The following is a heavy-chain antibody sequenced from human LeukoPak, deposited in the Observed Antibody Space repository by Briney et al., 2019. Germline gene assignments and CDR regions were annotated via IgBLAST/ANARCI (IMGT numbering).Heavy chain of an antibody. CDR3: AKGSLGYCSSTSCPPGDY. J-gene: IGHJ4*02. Sequence: GGSLRLSCAASGFTFSSYAMSWVRQAPGKGLEWVSAISGSGGSTYYADSVKGRFTISRDNSKNTLYLQMNSLRAEDTAVYYCAKGSLGYCSSTSCPPGDYWGQGTLVTVSS. CDR2: ISGSGGST. CDR1: GFTFSSYA. V-gene: IGHV3-23*01. D-gene: IGHD2-2*01.